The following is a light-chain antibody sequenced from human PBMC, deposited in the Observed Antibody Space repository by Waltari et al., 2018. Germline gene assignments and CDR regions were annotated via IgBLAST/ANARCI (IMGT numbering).Light chain of an antibody. CDR3: MQGTQRPYS. J-gene: IGKJ2*01. CDR2: EVS. Sequence: ETVLTQIQLSLPVTPGQPASISCKSSQSLLYSDGRTYLYWYLQRPGQSPQLLMYEVSNRFSGVPDRFSGSGSRTDFTLKISRVEAEDVGVYYCMQGTQRPYSFGQGTKLEIK. CDR1: QSLLYSDGRTY. V-gene: IGKV2D-29*02.